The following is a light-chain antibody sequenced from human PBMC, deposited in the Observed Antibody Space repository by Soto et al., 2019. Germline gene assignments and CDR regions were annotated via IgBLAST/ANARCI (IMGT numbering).Light chain of an antibody. CDR2: AAS. Sequence: DIQMTQSPHSLSASVGDRVTITCRASQSISTYLHWYQQKPGKAPNLLIYAASTLQSGVPSRFSGSGSGTDFTLTISSLQPEDFATYFCQHGYSTPLTFGGGTNV. CDR3: QHGYSTPLT. J-gene: IGKJ4*01. V-gene: IGKV1-39*01. CDR1: QSISTY.